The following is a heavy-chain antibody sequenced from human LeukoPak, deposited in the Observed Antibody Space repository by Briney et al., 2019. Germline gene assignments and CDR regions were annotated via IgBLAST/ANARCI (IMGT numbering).Heavy chain of an antibody. V-gene: IGHV4-59*08. Sequence: SETLSLTCTVSGGSISSYYWSWIRQPPGKGLEWIGYFYYSGSTNYNPSLKSRVTISVDTSKNQFSLKLSSVTAADTAVYYCARHGRSRYYGSGSYYWFDPWGQGTLVTVSS. CDR3: ARHGRSRYYGSGSYYWFDP. CDR1: GGSISSYY. CDR2: FYYSGST. J-gene: IGHJ5*02. D-gene: IGHD3-10*01.